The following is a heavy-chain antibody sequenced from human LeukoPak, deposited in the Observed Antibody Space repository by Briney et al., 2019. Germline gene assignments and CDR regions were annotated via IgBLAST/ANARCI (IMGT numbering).Heavy chain of an antibody. Sequence: ASVKVSCKASGYTFTGYYMHWVRQAPGQGLEWMGWINPNSGGTNYAQKFQGRVTMTRDTSICTAYMELSRLRSDDTAVYYCAREGSSIAAAGTGWFDPWGQGTLVTVSS. CDR3: AREGSSIAAAGTGWFDP. D-gene: IGHD6-13*01. V-gene: IGHV1-2*02. J-gene: IGHJ5*02. CDR2: INPNSGGT. CDR1: GYTFTGYY.